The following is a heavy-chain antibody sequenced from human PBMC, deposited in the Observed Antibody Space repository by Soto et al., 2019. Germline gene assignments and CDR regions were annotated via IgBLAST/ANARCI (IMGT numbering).Heavy chain of an antibody. J-gene: IGHJ4*02. CDR3: AREIGYSSGWYEGGGGFDY. D-gene: IGHD6-19*01. CDR1: GFTFSSYA. CDR2: ISYDGSNK. V-gene: IGHV3-30-3*01. Sequence: QVQLVESGGGVVQPGRSLSLSCAASGFTFSSYAMHWVRQAPGKGLEWVAVISYDGSNKYYADSVKGRFTISRDNSKNTLYLQMNSLRAEDTAVYYCAREIGYSSGWYEGGGGFDYWGQGTLVTVSS.